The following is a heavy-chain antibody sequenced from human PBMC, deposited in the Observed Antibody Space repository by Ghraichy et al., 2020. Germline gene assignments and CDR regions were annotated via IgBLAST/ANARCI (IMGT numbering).Heavy chain of an antibody. V-gene: IGHV3-74*01. CDR2: INSDGSTT. Sequence: GGSLRLSCTNSRSTYRTSELHTLLQTSCGGLWWVSRINSDGSTTTYADSVKGRFTISRDNAKNTLYLQMNSLRADDTAVYYCASPTRTTVIANYYYYMDGWGKGTKVTV. J-gene: IGHJ6*03. CDR3: ASPTRTTVIANYYYYMDG. CDR1: RSTYRTSE. D-gene: IGHD2-21*01.